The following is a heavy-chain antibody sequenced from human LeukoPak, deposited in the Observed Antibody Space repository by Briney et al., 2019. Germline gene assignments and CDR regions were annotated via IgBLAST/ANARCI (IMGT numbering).Heavy chain of an antibody. D-gene: IGHD4-17*01. V-gene: IGHV3-21*01. CDR1: GFTFSTYN. CDR3: ARTRITVTTRSWDY. Sequence: GGSLRLSCATSGFTFSTYNMNWVRQAPGKGLEWVSSISSSSTYIYYADSVKGRFTISRDNAKNSLYLQINSLRAEDTAVYYCARTRITVTTRSWDYWGREPGHRPL. J-gene: IGHJ4*03. CDR2: ISSSSTYI.